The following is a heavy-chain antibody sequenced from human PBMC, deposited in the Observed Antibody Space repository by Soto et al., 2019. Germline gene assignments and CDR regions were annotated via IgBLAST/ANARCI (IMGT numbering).Heavy chain of an antibody. CDR3: ARSDSSRPWDY. V-gene: IGHV3-21*01. CDR2: ISSSSSYI. CDR1: GLTFSSYS. J-gene: IGHJ4*02. Sequence: EVQLVESGGGLVKPGVSLRLSCAASGLTFSSYSMNWVRQAPGKGLEWVSSISSSSSYIYYADSVKGRFTISRDNAKNSLYLQMNSLRAEDTAVYYCARSDSSRPWDYWGQGTLVTVSS. D-gene: IGHD6-13*01.